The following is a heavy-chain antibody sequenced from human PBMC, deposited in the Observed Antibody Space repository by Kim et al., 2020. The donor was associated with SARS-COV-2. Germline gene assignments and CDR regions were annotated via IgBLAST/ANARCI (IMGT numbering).Heavy chain of an antibody. Sequence: GGSLRLSCAASGFTFSNAWMSWVRQAPGKGLEWVGRIKSKTDGGTTDYAAPVKGRFTISRDDSKNTLYLQMNSLKTEDTAVYYCTTVVVGAIHDAFDIWGQGTMVTVSS. V-gene: IGHV3-15*01. D-gene: IGHD1-26*01. CDR3: TTVVVGAIHDAFDI. J-gene: IGHJ3*02. CDR1: GFTFSNAW. CDR2: IKSKTDGGTT.